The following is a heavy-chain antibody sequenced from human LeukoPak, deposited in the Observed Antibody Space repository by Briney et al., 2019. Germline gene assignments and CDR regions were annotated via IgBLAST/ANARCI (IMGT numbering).Heavy chain of an antibody. D-gene: IGHD1-26*01. CDR1: GFTFSSYG. Sequence: GGSLRLSCAASGFTFSSYGMHWFRQAPGKGLEWVAFIRYDGSNKYYADSVKGRFTISRDNSKNTLYLQMNSLRAEDTAVYYCAKTSEGYFRRPVDYWGQGTLVTVSS. CDR3: AKTSEGYFRRPVDY. J-gene: IGHJ4*02. V-gene: IGHV3-30*02. CDR2: IRYDGSNK.